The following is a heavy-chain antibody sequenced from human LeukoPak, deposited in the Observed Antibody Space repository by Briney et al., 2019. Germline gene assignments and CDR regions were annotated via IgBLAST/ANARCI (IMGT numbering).Heavy chain of an antibody. Sequence: PGGSLRLSCAASGFTFSNYNMNWVRQAPGKAMEWVSSITRSGTYIFYADSVKGRFTISRDNAKNSLSLQMNSLRAEDTAVYYCARSSPVPGGWGQGTLVTVSS. D-gene: IGHD3-10*01. CDR2: ITRSGTYI. J-gene: IGHJ4*02. CDR3: ARSSPVPGG. CDR1: GFTFSNYN. V-gene: IGHV3-21*01.